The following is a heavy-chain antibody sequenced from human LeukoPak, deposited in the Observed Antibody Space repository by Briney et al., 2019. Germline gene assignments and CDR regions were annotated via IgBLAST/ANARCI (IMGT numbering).Heavy chain of an antibody. CDR3: AKEGFRRTGNFDY. J-gene: IGHJ4*02. CDR2: ISGSGGST. V-gene: IGHV3-23*01. Sequence: ETLSLTCDVSGGSISSGLYSWNWIRQPPGKGLEWVSAISGSGGSTYYADSVKGRFTISRDNSKNTLYLQMNSLRAEDTAVYYCAKEGFRRTGNFDYWGQGTLVTVSS. D-gene: IGHD7-27*01. CDR1: GGSISSGLYS.